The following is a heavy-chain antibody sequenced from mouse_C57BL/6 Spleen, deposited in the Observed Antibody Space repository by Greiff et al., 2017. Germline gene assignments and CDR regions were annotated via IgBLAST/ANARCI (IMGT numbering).Heavy chain of an antibody. Sequence: EVQRVESGGDLVTPGGSLKLSCAASGFTFSSYGMSWVRQTPDKMLEWVATISSGGSYTSSPDSVKGRFTISRDNAKNTLYLQMSSLKSEDTAMYYGARQGTDCYFDVWGTGTTVTVSS. CDR2: ISSGGSYT. CDR3: ARQGTDCYFDV. V-gene: IGHV5-6*01. CDR1: GFTFSSYG. J-gene: IGHJ1*03. D-gene: IGHD3-3*01.